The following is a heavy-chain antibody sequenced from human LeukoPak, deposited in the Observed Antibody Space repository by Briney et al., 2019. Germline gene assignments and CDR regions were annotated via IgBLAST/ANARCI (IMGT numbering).Heavy chain of an antibody. Sequence: GGSLRLSRAASGFTFTSQVMSWVRQAPGKGLEWVSGISGSGGSQNYAVSVKGPLTIDRDNPKNALYLQMNSLRAEDTALYYCAKTSCYCSGGSCSNWFDPWGQGTLVTVSS. CDR2: ISGSGGSQ. CDR3: AKTSCYCSGGSCSNWFDP. CDR1: GFTFTSQV. J-gene: IGHJ5*02. D-gene: IGHD2-15*01. V-gene: IGHV3-23*01.